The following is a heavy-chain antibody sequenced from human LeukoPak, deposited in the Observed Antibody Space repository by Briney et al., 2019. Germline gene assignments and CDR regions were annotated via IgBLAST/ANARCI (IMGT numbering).Heavy chain of an antibody. CDR1: GFIFSSYA. D-gene: IGHD3-22*01. CDR3: ARGSGYLETFDY. CDR2: ISYDGSNK. J-gene: IGHJ4*02. Sequence: PGRSLRLSCAASGFIFSSYAMHWVRQAPGKGLEWVAVISYDGSNKYYADSVKGRFTISRVNSKNTLYLQMNSLRGEDTAVYSCARGSGYLETFDYWGQGTLVTVSS. V-gene: IGHV3-30*04.